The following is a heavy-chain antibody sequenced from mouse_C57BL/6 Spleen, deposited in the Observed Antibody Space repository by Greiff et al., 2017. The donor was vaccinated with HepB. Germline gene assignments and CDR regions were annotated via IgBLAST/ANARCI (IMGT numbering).Heavy chain of an antibody. CDR1: GYTFTDYE. J-gene: IGHJ1*03. V-gene: IGHV1-15*01. CDR2: IDPETGGT. CDR3: TSGEPRYFDV. Sequence: VKVVESGAELVRPGASVTLSCKASGYTFTDYEMHWVKQTPVHGLEWIGAIDPETGGTAYNQKFKGKAILTADKSSSTAYMELRSLTSEDSAVYYCTSGEPRYFDVWGTGTTVTVSS.